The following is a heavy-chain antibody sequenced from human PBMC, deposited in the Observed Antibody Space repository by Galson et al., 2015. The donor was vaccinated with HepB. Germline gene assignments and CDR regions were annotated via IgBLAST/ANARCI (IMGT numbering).Heavy chain of an antibody. CDR2: IYYSGST. V-gene: IGHV4-31*03. J-gene: IGHJ5*02. D-gene: IGHD3-10*01. Sequence: LSLTCTVSGGSISSGGYYWSWIRQHPGKGLEWIGYIYYSGSTYYNPSLKSRVTISVDTSKNQFSLKLSSVTAADTAVYYCARAHRFFARGVIGRWFDPWGQGTLVTVSS. CDR3: ARAHRFFARGVIGRWFDP. CDR1: GGSISSGGYY.